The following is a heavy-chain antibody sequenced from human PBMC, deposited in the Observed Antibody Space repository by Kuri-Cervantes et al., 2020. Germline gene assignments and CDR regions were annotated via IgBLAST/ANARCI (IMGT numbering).Heavy chain of an antibody. J-gene: IGHJ4*02. Sequence: SETLSLTCTVSGGSISSSSYYWGWIRQPPGKGLEWIGSIYYSGSTYYNPSLKSRVTISVDTSKNQFSLKLSSVTAADTAVYYCARAFGSQQDKRVDYWGQGTLVTVSS. D-gene: IGHD3-16*01. CDR3: ARAFGSQQDKRVDY. V-gene: IGHV4-39*01. CDR1: GGSISSSSYY. CDR2: IYYSGST.